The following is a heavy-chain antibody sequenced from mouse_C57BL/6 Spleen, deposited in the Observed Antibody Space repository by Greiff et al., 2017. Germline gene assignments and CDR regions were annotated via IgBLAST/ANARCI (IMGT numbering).Heavy chain of an antibody. CDR3: TRGDYDGFAY. Sequence: VELPQSGAALARQGASVTLYCKASVYIFTDYELHGVKQTPVHGLQWIGAIDPETGGSAYNQTFQGKAILTADKSSCTAYMELRSLTSEDSAVYYCTRGDYDGFAYWGQGTLVTVSA. CDR1: VYIFTDYE. V-gene: IGHV1-15*01. CDR2: IDPETGGS. J-gene: IGHJ3*01. D-gene: IGHD2-4*01.